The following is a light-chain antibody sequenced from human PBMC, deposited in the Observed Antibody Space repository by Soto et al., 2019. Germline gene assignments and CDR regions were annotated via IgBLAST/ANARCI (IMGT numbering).Light chain of an antibody. V-gene: IGKV3-15*01. CDR1: QSVSSN. CDR3: QQYNNWPPPLYT. J-gene: IGKJ2*01. CDR2: GTS. Sequence: EIVMTQSPATLSVSPGDRATLSCRASQSVSSNLAWYQQKPGQAPRLLISGTSTRATGVPARFSGSGSGTEFTLTFSSLQSEDFAVYSCQQYNNWPPPLYTFGQGTKLEMK.